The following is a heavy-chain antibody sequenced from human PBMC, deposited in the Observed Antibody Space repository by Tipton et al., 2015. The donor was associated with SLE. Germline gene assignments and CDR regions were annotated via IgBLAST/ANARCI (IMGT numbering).Heavy chain of an antibody. CDR1: GYTFSSYG. D-gene: IGHD1-26*01. Sequence: QLVQSGAEVKMPGASLRVSCKASGYTFSSYGIIWVRQAPGQGLEYMGWISAYSANTNSPQKFQGRITMTTETSTSTAYMELRSLRPDDTAVYYCGRDGGKRWDPEGMDFWGQGTMVTVSS. CDR3: GRDGGKRWDPEGMDF. V-gene: IGHV1-18*01. J-gene: IGHJ6*02. CDR2: ISAYSANT.